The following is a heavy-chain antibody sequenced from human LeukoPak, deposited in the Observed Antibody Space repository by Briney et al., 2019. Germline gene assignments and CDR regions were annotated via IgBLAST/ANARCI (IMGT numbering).Heavy chain of an antibody. D-gene: IGHD3-9*01. V-gene: IGHV4-34*01. CDR1: GGSFSGYY. CDR2: INHRGST. J-gene: IGHJ4*02. Sequence: SETLSLTCAVYGGSFSGYYWSWIRQPPGKGLEWIGEINHRGSTNYNPSLKGRVTISVDTSKNQFFLHLNSVTPEDTAVYYCARGFLKTGFDYWGQGTLVTVSS. CDR3: ARGFLKTGFDY.